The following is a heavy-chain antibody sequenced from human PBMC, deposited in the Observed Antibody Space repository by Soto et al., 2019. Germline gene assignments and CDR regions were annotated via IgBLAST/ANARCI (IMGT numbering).Heavy chain of an antibody. CDR2: VNPSGGHT. CDR3: ARGGHVVVVTAALDY. CDR1: GGTFSSY. V-gene: IGHV1-46*01. D-gene: IGHD2-21*02. Sequence: GASVKVSCKASGGTFSSYIHWVRQAPGQGLEWMGTVNPSGGHTTYAQHFLGRVTMTRDTSTSTLYMELTSLTSEDTAVYYCARGGHVVVVTAALDYWGQGTLVTVSS. J-gene: IGHJ4*02.